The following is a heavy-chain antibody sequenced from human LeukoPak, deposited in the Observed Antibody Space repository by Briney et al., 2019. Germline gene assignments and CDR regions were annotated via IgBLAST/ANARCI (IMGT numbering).Heavy chain of an antibody. V-gene: IGHV3-23*01. CDR2: ISGSGGST. J-gene: IGHJ3*02. Sequence: PGGSLRLSCAASGFTFSSYAMSWVRQAPGKGLEWVSAISGSGGSTYYADSVKGRFTISRDNSKNTLYLQMNSLRAEDTAVYYCAKDGGYCSSTSCYWDAFDIWGQGTMVTVSS. CDR1: GFTFSSYA. CDR3: AKDGGYCSSTSCYWDAFDI. D-gene: IGHD2-2*01.